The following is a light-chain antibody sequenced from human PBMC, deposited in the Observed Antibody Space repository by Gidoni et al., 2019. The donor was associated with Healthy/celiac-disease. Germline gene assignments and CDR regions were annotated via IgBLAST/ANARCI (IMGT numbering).Light chain of an antibody. CDR1: QSVSSD. Sequence: EIVLTQSPATLSLSPGERATLSCRASQSVSSDLAWYQQKPGQAPRLLIYDASNRAPGIPARFSGSGSGTAFTLTISSLEPEDFAVYYCQQRSHWPPLTFGGGTKVEIK. J-gene: IGKJ4*01. CDR3: QQRSHWPPLT. V-gene: IGKV3-11*01. CDR2: DAS.